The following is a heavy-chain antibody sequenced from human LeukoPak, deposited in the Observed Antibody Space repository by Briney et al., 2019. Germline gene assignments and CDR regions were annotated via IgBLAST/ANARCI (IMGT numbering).Heavy chain of an antibody. V-gene: IGHV3-9*01. CDR2: MSLNSGSI. CDR1: GFTFDDYA. J-gene: IGHJ4*02. D-gene: IGHD6-25*01. CDR3: AKSRLAIAFSGFDY. Sequence: PGGSLRLSCAASGFTFDDYAMHWVRQAPGKGLEWVSGMSLNSGSIAYADSVKVRFTISRANDQTSLYLQMNSLRAKDTALYYCAKSRLAIAFSGFDYWGQGPLVTVSS.